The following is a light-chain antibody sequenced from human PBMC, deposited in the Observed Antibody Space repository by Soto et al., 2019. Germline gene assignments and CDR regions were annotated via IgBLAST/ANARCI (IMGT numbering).Light chain of an antibody. CDR2: SAS. V-gene: IGKV1-39*01. Sequence: DIQMTQSPSSLSASVGDRVTITCRASQTISNFLNWYQQKPGTAPNLLIYSASNLQSGVPSRFSGSGSGTDFTLTISSLQPEDFATYYCQQSYSTPLTFGGGTKVEIK. CDR3: QQSYSTPLT. CDR1: QTISNF. J-gene: IGKJ4*01.